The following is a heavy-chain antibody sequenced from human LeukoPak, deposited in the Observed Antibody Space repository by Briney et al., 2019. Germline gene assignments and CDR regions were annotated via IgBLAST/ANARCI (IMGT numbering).Heavy chain of an antibody. CDR3: ASGEVGVRKFYSDPFHH. CDR2: PYSAGAT. V-gene: IGHV3-53*01. CDR1: GFAVPINY. D-gene: IGHD2-15*01. Sequence: RGSLRLTCAASGFAVPINYMTWVRQAPEKGLEWVSIPYSAGATYYAGSVRGRFPITRDTSKNTLNLQMNSLRADDTAIYYCASGEVGVRKFYSDPFHHWGQGTLVTVSS. J-gene: IGHJ4*02.